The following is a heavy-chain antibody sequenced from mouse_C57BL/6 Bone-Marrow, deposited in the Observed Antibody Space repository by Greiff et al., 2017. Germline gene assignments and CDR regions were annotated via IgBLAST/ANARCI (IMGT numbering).Heavy chain of an antibody. CDR1: GYTFTSYT. D-gene: IGHD1-1*01. CDR2: INPSSGYT. J-gene: IGHJ3*01. Sequence: VQLQQSGAELARPGASVKMSCKASGYTFTSYTMHWVKQRPGQGLEWIGYINPSSGYTKYNQKFKDKATLTADKSSSTAYMQLSSLTSEDSAVYYGARVTTVGARGFADWGQGTLVTVSA. V-gene: IGHV1-4*01. CDR3: ARVTTVGARGFAD.